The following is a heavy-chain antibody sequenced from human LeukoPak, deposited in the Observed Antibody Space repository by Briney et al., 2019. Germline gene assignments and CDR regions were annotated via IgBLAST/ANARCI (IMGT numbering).Heavy chain of an antibody. Sequence: SETLSLTCTVSGGSFSCSSYFWGRIRQPPGKVLEWIGTIYYSGNTYYNPSLKSRVSISVDTSKTQCSLKLSSVTAADTAVYYCARQAVAGNGFDYWGQGTLVTVSS. D-gene: IGHD6-19*01. J-gene: IGHJ4*02. CDR3: ARQAVAGNGFDY. CDR2: IYYSGNT. CDR1: GGSFSCSSYF. V-gene: IGHV4-39*01.